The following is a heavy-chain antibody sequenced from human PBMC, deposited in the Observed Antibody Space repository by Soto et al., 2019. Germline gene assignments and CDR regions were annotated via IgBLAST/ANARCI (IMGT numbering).Heavy chain of an antibody. Sequence: EVQLVASGGGLVQPGRSLRLSCAASGFTFDGYAMHWVRQAPGKGLEWVSGISWNSGSIGYADSVKGRFTISRDNAKNSLYLQMNSLRAEDTALYYCAKGPSGVVQTYFDYWGQGTLVTVSS. CDR3: AKGPSGVVQTYFDY. CDR2: ISWNSGSI. V-gene: IGHV3-9*01. D-gene: IGHD2-21*01. J-gene: IGHJ4*02. CDR1: GFTFDGYA.